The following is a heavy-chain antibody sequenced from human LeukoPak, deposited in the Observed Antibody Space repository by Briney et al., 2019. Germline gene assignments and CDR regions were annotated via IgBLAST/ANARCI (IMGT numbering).Heavy chain of an antibody. D-gene: IGHD1-14*01. Sequence: TAGGSLRLSCAASGFTFSSYGMSWVRQAPGKGLEWVSSISSSSSYIYYADSVKGRFTISRDNAKNSLYLQMNSLRAEDTAVYYCARDIGSYGNPGRFDYWGQGTLVTVSS. J-gene: IGHJ4*02. CDR2: ISSSSSYI. CDR3: ARDIGSYGNPGRFDY. CDR1: GFTFSSYG. V-gene: IGHV3-21*01.